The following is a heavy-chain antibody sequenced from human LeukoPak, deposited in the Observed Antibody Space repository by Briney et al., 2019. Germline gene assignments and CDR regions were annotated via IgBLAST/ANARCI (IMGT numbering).Heavy chain of an antibody. J-gene: IGHJ4*02. CDR2: ISYDGSNK. Sequence: SGGSLRLSCAASGFTFSSYAMHWVHQAPGKGLEWVAVISYDGSNKYYADSVKGRFTISRDNSKNTLYLQMNSLRAEDTAVYYCASLRIAVAGNFDYWGQGTLVTVSS. D-gene: IGHD6-19*01. CDR1: GFTFSSYA. CDR3: ASLRIAVAGNFDY. V-gene: IGHV3-30*04.